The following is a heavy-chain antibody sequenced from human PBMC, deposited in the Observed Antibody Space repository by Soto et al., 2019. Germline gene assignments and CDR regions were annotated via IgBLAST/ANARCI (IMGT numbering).Heavy chain of an antibody. D-gene: IGHD6-13*01. Sequence: ASVKVSCKASGYTFTSYYMHWVRQAPGQGLEWMGIINPSGGSTSYAQKFQGRVTMTRDTSTSTVYMELSSLRSEDTAVYYCARDLVAAAGISAGDYWGQGTLVTVSS. CDR3: ARDLVAAAGISAGDY. V-gene: IGHV1-46*03. CDR2: INPSGGST. J-gene: IGHJ4*02. CDR1: GYTFTSYY.